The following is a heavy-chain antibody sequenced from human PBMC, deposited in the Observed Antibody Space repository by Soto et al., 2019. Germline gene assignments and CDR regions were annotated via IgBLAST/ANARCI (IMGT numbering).Heavy chain of an antibody. Sequence: EVQLEESGGGLVQPGRSLRLSCTGSGFTFGDYAMSWFRQAPGKGLEWVGVIRSKVYGGAIEYAASVKGRFTISRDDSKSIAYLQMNSLKTEDTAVYYCVRRRYLDYWGQGTLVTVSS. CDR2: IRSKVYGGAI. CDR3: VRRRYLDY. J-gene: IGHJ4*02. V-gene: IGHV3-49*03. CDR1: GFTFGDYA.